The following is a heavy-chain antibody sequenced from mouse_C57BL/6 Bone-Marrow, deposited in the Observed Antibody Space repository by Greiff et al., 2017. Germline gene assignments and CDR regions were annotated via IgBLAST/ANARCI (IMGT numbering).Heavy chain of an antibody. V-gene: IGHV1-59*01. D-gene: IGHD1-1*01. CDR1: GYTFTSYW. CDR3: ERLGYYGSSYSYYAMDY. J-gene: IGHJ4*01. CDR2: IDPSDSYT. Sequence: QVHVKQPGAELVRPGTSVKLSCKASGYTFTSYWMHWVKQRPGQGLEWIGVIDPSDSYTNYNQKFKGKATLTVDTSSSTAYMQLSSLTSEDSAVYYCERLGYYGSSYSYYAMDYWGQGTAVTVSS.